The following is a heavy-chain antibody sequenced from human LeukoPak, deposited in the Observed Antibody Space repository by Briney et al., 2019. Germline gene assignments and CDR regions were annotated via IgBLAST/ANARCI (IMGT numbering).Heavy chain of an antibody. V-gene: IGHV3-30*01. Sequence: GRSLRLSCAASGFTFSSYAMHWVRQAPGKGLEWVAVISYDGSNKYYADSVKGRFTISRDNSKNTLYLQMNSLRAEDTAVYYCARVPDYYDFWSGYLTGYYYYMDVWGKGTTVTVSS. D-gene: IGHD3-3*01. CDR1: GFTFSSYA. J-gene: IGHJ6*03. CDR2: ISYDGSNK. CDR3: ARVPDYYDFWSGYLTGYYYYMDV.